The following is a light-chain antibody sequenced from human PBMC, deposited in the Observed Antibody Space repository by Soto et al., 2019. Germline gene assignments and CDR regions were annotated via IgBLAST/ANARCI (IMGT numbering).Light chain of an antibody. CDR3: QQYGSSPPHT. Sequence: EIVLTQSPGNLSLSTGERATLSCRASQSVSSSYLAWYQQKPGQAPRLLIYGASSRATGIPDRFSGSGSGTDFTLTISRLEPEDFAVYYCQQYGSSPPHTFGQGTKLEIK. V-gene: IGKV3-20*01. J-gene: IGKJ2*01. CDR2: GAS. CDR1: QSVSSSY.